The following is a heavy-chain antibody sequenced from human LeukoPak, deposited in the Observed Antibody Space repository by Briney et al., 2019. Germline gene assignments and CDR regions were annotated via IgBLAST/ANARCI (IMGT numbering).Heavy chain of an antibody. CDR2: INPSGGST. CDR3: ARRTTEDLSYYYYGMDV. V-gene: IGHV1-46*01. CDR1: GYTFTSYY. Sequence: ASVKVSCKASGYTFTSYYMHWVRQAPGQGLEWMGIINPSGGSTSYAQKFQGRVTMTTDTSTSTAYMELRSLRYDDTAVYYCARRTTEDLSYYYYGMDVWGQGTTVTVSS. J-gene: IGHJ6*02. D-gene: IGHD4-17*01.